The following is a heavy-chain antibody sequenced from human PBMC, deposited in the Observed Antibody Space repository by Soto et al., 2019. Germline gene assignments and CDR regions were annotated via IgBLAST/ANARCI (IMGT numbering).Heavy chain of an antibody. CDR2: LDQDGSER. J-gene: IGHJ4*02. Sequence: EVQLVESGGGLVQPGGSLRLSCAASGFTFSTYWMTWVRRPPGKGLEWVANLDQDGSERYYVDSVRGRFTISRDNAKNSLYLQLNSLRAEDTAVYYCLCGGNFFVYWGQGTLVPVSP. V-gene: IGHV3-7*01. D-gene: IGHD3-16*01. CDR1: GFTFSTYW. CDR3: LCGGNFFVY.